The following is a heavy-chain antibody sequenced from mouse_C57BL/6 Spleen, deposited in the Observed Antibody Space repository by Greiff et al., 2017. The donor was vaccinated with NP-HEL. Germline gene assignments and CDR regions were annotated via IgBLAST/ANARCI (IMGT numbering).Heavy chain of an antibody. Sequence: EVQLLESGPGLVKPSQSLSLTCSVTGYSITSGYYWNWIRQFPGNKLEWMGYISYDGSNNYNPSLKNRISITRYTSKNQFFLKLNSVTTEDTATYYCARDLRGSWFAYWGQGTLVTVSA. CDR3: ARDLRGSWFAY. D-gene: IGHD3-2*02. J-gene: IGHJ3*01. V-gene: IGHV3-6*01. CDR1: GYSITSGYY. CDR2: ISYDGSN.